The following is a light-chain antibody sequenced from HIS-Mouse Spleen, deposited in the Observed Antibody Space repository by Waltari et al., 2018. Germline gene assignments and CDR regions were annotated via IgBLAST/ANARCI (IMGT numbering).Light chain of an antibody. J-gene: IGLJ1*01. CDR1: SSDVGSYNL. CDR2: EGS. V-gene: IGLV2-23*01. CDR3: CSYAGSNV. Sequence: QAALTQPASVSGSPGQSITISCTGTSSDVGSYNLGSWYQQHPGKAPKLMIYEGSKRAAGVSNRFSGSKSGNTASLTIAGLQAEDEADYYCCSYAGSNVFGTGTKVTVL.